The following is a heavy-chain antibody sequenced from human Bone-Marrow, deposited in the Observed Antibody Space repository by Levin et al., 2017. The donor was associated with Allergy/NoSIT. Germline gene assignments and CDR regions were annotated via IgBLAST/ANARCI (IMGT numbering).Heavy chain of an antibody. CDR1: GFTFSSYS. V-gene: IGHV3-48*02. Sequence: QTGESLKISCAASGFTFSSYSMNWVRQAPGKGLEWVSYISSSSSTIYYADSVKGRFTISRDNAKNSLYLQMNSLRDEDTAVYYCARSPPYYYYGMDVWGQGTTVTVSS. CDR2: ISSSSSTI. J-gene: IGHJ6*02. CDR3: ARSPPYYYYGMDV.